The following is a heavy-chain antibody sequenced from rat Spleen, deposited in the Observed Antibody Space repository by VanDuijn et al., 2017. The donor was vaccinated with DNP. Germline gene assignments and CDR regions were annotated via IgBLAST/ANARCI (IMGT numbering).Heavy chain of an antibody. CDR1: GFTFSDYN. V-gene: IGHV5-7*01. J-gene: IGHJ2*01. CDR2: ISYDGTTT. Sequence: EVQLGESGGGLVQPGRSLNLSCEASGFTFSDYNMVWVRQAPKKGLEWVATISYDGTTTYYRDSVKGRFTISRDNGESTLYLQMDSLRSEDTATYYCAKPDYWGQGVMVTVSS. CDR3: AKPDY.